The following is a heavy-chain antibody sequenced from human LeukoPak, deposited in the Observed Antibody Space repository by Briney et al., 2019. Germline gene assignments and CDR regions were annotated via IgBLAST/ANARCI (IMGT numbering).Heavy chain of an antibody. CDR1: GGSISSSSYY. V-gene: IGHV4-39*07. Sequence: SETLSLTCTVSGGSISSSSYYWGWIRQPPGKGLEWIGSIYYSGSTYYNPSLKSRVTISVDTSKNQFSLKLSSVTAADTAVYYCARGNPMVVYWGQGTLVTVSS. CDR3: ARGNPMVVY. J-gene: IGHJ4*02. D-gene: IGHD3-10*01. CDR2: IYYSGST.